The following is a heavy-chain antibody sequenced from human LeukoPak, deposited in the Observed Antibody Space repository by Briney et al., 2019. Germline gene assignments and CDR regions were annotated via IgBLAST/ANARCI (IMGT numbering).Heavy chain of an antibody. J-gene: IGHJ3*02. V-gene: IGHV4-4*07. CDR1: GGSFSGYY. CDR2: IYTSGST. CDR3: ARDPQWELLGGAFDI. Sequence: SETLSLTCAVYGGSFSGYYWNWIRQPAGKGLEWIGRIYTSGSTNYNPSLKSRVTMSVDTSKNQFSLKLSSVTAADTAVYYCARDPQWELLGGAFDIWGQGTMVTVSS. D-gene: IGHD1-26*01.